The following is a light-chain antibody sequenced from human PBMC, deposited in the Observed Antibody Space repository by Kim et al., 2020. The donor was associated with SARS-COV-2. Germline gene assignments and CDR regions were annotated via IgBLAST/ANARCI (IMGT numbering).Light chain of an antibody. CDR2: EVY. J-gene: IGKJ1*01. Sequence: DIQLTQSPSTLSASVGDRVTITCRASQSVSKWLAWYQQKPGKAPKVLISEVYRLESGVPSRFSGGGSGTEFTLTINRLQPDDAATYYCQQYNAYSWTFGRGTKVDIK. V-gene: IGKV1-5*01. CDR3: QQYNAYSWT. CDR1: QSVSKW.